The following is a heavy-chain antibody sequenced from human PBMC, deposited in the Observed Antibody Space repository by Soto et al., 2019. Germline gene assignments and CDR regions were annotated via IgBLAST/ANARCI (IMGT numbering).Heavy chain of an antibody. CDR3: ARGSPHYYDSSGYFDY. CDR1: GFTFSSYG. D-gene: IGHD3-22*01. V-gene: IGHV3-33*01. J-gene: IGHJ4*01. CDR2: IWYDGSNR. Sequence: GGSLRLSCAASGFTFSSYGMHWVRQAPGKGLEWVAVIWYDGSNRYYADSVKGRFTISRDNSKNTLYLQMNSLRAEDTAVYYCARGSPHYYDSSGYFDYWGHGTLVTVS.